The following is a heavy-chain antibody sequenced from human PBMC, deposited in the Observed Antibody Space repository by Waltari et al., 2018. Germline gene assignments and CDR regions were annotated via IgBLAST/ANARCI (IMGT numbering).Heavy chain of an antibody. CDR1: GGSFSGYY. D-gene: IGHD3-16*01. CDR3: ARMGMLGGRSDCDY. Sequence: QVQLQQWGAGLLKPSETLSLTCAVYGGSFSGYYWSWICQPPGKGLEWIGEINHSGRTTDSPSLKSRVTISVDTSKNQFSLKLSSVTAADTAVYYCARMGMLGGRSDCDYWGQGTLVTVSS. CDR2: INHSGRT. J-gene: IGHJ4*02. V-gene: IGHV4-34*01.